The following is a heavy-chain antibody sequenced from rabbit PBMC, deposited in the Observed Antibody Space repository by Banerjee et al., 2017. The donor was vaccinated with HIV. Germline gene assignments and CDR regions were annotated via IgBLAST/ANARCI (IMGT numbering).Heavy chain of an antibody. CDR3: ASYPLIPVNNL. J-gene: IGHJ4*01. V-gene: IGHV1S43*01. D-gene: IGHD7-1*01. Sequence: QEQLEESGGDLVKPEGSLTLTCTASGFSLSNNYVMCWVRQAPGKGLEWIGCINTGSGSTRYARWVHDQFTISRSTSLNTVDLKMTSLTAADTATYFCASYPLIPVNNLWGQGTLVTVS. CDR2: INTGSGST. CDR1: GFSLSNNYV.